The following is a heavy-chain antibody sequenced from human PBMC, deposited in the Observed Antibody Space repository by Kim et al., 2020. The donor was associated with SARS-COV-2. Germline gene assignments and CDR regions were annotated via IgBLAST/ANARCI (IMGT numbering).Heavy chain of an antibody. CDR3: ARKHFYGPGYKGPYYGMDV. D-gene: IGHD3-10*01. V-gene: IGHV1-69*06. J-gene: IGHJ6*02. CDR1: GGTFSTYS. CDR2: IIPIFGTT. Sequence: SVKVSCKASGGTFSTYSINWVRQAPGQGLEWMGGIIPIFGTTNYAQRFQARVSITADKSTTTAYMELSSLRSDDTAVYYCARKHFYGPGYKGPYYGMDVWGQGTTILVSS.